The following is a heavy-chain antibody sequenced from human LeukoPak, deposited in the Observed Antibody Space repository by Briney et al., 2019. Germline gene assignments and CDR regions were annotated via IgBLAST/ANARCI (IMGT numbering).Heavy chain of an antibody. Sequence: PSETLSLTCTVSGYPISSGYYWGWIRQPPGKGLEWIGSTYYRGTTYYNPSLKSRVTISVDTSKNQFSLQLSSVTAADTAVYYCARDWNRYAYWGQGTLVTVSS. CDR1: GYPISSGYY. CDR3: ARDWNRYAY. J-gene: IGHJ4*02. V-gene: IGHV4-38-2*02. CDR2: TYYRGTT. D-gene: IGHD1-1*01.